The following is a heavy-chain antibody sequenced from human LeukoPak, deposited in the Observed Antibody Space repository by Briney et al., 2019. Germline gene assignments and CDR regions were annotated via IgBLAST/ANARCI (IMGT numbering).Heavy chain of an antibody. Sequence: GESLKISCQGSGYNFPIYWIGWVRQMPGQGLEWMGIIYPDDSNTIYGPSFQGQVTISADKSINTAYLEWSSLKASDTVIYYWARQGAAGKYYYYYMDVWGKGTTVTVSS. D-gene: IGHD6-13*01. CDR2: IYPDDSNT. V-gene: IGHV5-51*01. CDR3: ARQGAAGKYYYYYMDV. J-gene: IGHJ6*03. CDR1: GYNFPIYW.